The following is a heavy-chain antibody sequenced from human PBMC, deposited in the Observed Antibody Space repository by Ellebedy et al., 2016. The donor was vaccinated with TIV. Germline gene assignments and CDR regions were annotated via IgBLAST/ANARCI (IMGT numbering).Heavy chain of an antibody. CDR1: GFIFEHFA. Sequence: GESLKISCTVSGFIFEHFAMSWVRQVPGKGLEWVAGSDWNGDSSGYAESVKGRFTVSRDNAKNSLFLEMHSLRAEDTALYFCARERGRYSGYDSVDHWGQGTLVTVSS. CDR3: ARERGRYSGYDSVDH. CDR2: SDWNGDSS. J-gene: IGHJ4*02. D-gene: IGHD5-12*01. V-gene: IGHV3-20*04.